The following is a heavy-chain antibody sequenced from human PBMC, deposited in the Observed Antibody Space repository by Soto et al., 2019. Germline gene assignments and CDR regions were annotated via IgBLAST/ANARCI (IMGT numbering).Heavy chain of an antibody. CDR3: ARSSSPDYYYYGMDV. Sequence: QVQLVESGGGVVQPGRSLRLSCAASGFTFSSYGMHWVRQAPGKGLEWVAVIWYDGSNKYYADSVKGRFTISRDNSKNTRYLQMNSLRAEDTAVYYCARSSSPDYYYYGMDVWGQGTTVTVSS. CDR2: IWYDGSNK. V-gene: IGHV3-33*01. J-gene: IGHJ6*02. CDR1: GFTFSSYG. D-gene: IGHD6-6*01.